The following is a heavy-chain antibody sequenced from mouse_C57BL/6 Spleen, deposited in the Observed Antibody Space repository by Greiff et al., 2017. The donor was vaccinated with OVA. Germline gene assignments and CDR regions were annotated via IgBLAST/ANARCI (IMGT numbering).Heavy chain of an antibody. CDR3: ARGDPTTGNFDY. D-gene: IGHD4-1*01. V-gene: IGHV1-54*01. Sequence: QVQLQQSGAELVRPGTSVKVSCKASGYAFTNYLIEWVKQRPGQGLAWIGVINPGSGGTNYNEKFKGKATLTADKSSSTAYMQLSSLTSEDSAVYFCARGDPTTGNFDYWGQGTTLTVSS. CDR1: GYAFTNYL. J-gene: IGHJ2*01. CDR2: INPGSGGT.